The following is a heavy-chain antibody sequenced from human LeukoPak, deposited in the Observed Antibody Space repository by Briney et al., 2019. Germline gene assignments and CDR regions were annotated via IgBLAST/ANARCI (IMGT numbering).Heavy chain of an antibody. J-gene: IGHJ4*02. CDR2: IYYSGIT. CDR1: GHPITSAYY. V-gene: IGHV4-38-2*02. D-gene: IGHD3-22*01. Sequence: SETLSLTCTVSGHPITSAYYWGWIRQPPGKGLEWIGSIYYSGITYYNPSLESRLTMSVDTSKNQFSLNLSSVTAADTAVYYCASPPGYDSSGYYSDYWGQGTLVTVSS. CDR3: ASPPGYDSSGYYSDY.